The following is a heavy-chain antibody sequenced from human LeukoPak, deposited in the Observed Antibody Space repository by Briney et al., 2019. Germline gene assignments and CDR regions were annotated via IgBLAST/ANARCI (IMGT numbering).Heavy chain of an antibody. CDR1: GGTFSSYA. V-gene: IGHV1-69*05. J-gene: IGHJ4*02. D-gene: IGHD6-19*01. Sequence: SVKVSCKASGGTFSSYAISWVRQAPGQGLEWVGGIIPIFGTANYAQKFQGRVTITTDESTSTAYMELSSLRSEGTAVYYCAILAVAGPIDYWGQGTLVTVSS. CDR3: AILAVAGPIDY. CDR2: IIPIFGTA.